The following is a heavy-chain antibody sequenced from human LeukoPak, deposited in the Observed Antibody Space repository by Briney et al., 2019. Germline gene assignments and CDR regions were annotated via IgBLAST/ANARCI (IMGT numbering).Heavy chain of an antibody. J-gene: IGHJ4*02. CDR2: ISYDGSNK. CDR3: AKDSPLPD. V-gene: IGHV3-30*18. CDR1: GFTFSSYG. Sequence: PGGSRRLSCAASGFTFSSYGMHWVRKAPGKGLEWVAVISYDGSNKYYADSVKGRFTISRDNAKNSLYLQMNSLRAEDTALYYCAKDSPLPDWGQGTLVTVSS.